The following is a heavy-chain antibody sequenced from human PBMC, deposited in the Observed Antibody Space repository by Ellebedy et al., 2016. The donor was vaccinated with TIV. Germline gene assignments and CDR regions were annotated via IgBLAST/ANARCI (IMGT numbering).Heavy chain of an antibody. V-gene: IGHV3-15*01. Sequence: GESLKISXAASGFTFNNAWMSWVRQAPGKGLEWVGRFKTKTEGVTTDYAAPVKGRFTISRDDLKNTQYLQMNNLRAEDTAVYYCATESGTYFSYWGQGTLVMVSS. CDR1: GFTFNNAW. J-gene: IGHJ4*02. CDR3: ATESGTYFSY. D-gene: IGHD1-26*01. CDR2: FKTKTEGVTT.